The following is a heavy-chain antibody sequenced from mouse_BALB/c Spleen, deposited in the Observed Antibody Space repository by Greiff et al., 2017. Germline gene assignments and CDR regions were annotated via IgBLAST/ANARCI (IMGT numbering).Heavy chain of an antibody. D-gene: IGHD1-2*01. CDR3: AGTTATGAMDY. Sequence: EVMLVESGGGLVQPGGSRKLSCAASGFTFSSFGMHWVRQAPEKGLEWVAYISSGSSTIYYADTVKGRFTISRDNPKNTLFLQMTSLRSEDTAMYYCAGTTATGAMDYWGQGTSVTVSS. CDR1: GFTFSSFG. V-gene: IGHV5-17*02. CDR2: ISSGSSTI. J-gene: IGHJ4*01.